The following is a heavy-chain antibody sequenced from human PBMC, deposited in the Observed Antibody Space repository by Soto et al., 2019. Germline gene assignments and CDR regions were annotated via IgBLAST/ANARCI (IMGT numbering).Heavy chain of an antibody. J-gene: IGHJ6*02. CDR1: GFTFSRYA. CDR2: VTGGGHTT. CDR3: ASSSGDLDVYGMDI. Sequence: GGSLKLSCAASGFTFSRYAMSWVRQAPGKGLEWVSTVTGGGHTTYNADSVNGRFTISRDNSKNTLYLQMNNLRAEDTAIYYCASSSGDLDVYGMDIWGPGTTVTVSS. V-gene: IGHV3-23*01. D-gene: IGHD3-10*01.